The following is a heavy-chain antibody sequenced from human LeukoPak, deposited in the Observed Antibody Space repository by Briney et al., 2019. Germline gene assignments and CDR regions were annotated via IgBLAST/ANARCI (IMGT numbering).Heavy chain of an antibody. CDR2: IIPMFGIA. J-gene: IGHJ4*02. Sequence: ASVKVSCKASGGTLSSYAISWVRQAPGQGLEWMGRIIPMFGIATYAQKFQGRVTITADKSTSTAYMEVSSLSSEDTAVYYCARGSRDDYGDYVTDFWAQGTLVTVSS. CDR1: GGTLSSYA. V-gene: IGHV1-69*04. D-gene: IGHD4-17*01. CDR3: ARGSRDDYGDYVTDF.